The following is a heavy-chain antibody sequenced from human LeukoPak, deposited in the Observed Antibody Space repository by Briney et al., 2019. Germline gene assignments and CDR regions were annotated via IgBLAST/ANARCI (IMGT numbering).Heavy chain of an antibody. CDR3: ARALNAKDYVDV. J-gene: IGHJ6*04. D-gene: IGHD4/OR15-4a*01. V-gene: IGHV3-21*01. CDR1: GFTFSSYT. Sequence: TGGSLRLSCAASGFTFSSYTMNWVRQAPGKGLEWVSSISSGSNYIYYADSVKGRFTISRDNAKNSLYLQMNSLRAEDTAVYYCARALNAKDYVDVWGKGTTVTVSS. CDR2: ISSGSNYI.